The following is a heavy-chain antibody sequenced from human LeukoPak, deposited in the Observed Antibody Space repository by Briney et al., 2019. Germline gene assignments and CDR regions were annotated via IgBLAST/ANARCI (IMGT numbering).Heavy chain of an antibody. D-gene: IGHD3-3*01. CDR2: VTGSGSVTSST. CDR1: GFTFSSFA. CDR3: AKEGTYNNFWSGYFH. V-gene: IGHV3-23*01. J-gene: IGHJ4*02. Sequence: PGGSLRLSCAASGFTFSSFAMSWVRQAPGKGLEWVSSVTGSGSVTSSTYYADSVKGRFTISRDNSKNTLYLQMNSLRAEDTALYYCAKEGTYNNFWSGYFHWGQGAPVTVSS.